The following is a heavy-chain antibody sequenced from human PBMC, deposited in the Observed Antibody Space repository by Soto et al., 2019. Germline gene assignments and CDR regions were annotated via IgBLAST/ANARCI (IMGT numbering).Heavy chain of an antibody. V-gene: IGHV4-39*01. CDR2: IYYTGYT. D-gene: IGHD6-19*01. J-gene: IGHJ4*02. CDR1: GGPISSSSYY. Sequence: SETLSLTCTVSGGPISSSSYYWGWIRQAPGKGLEWLATIYYTGYTYHNPSLKSHVTISVDTSKNQFSLQLNSVTPEDTAVYYCARGSYYSGWVWGQGTLVTVSS. CDR3: ARGSYYSGWV.